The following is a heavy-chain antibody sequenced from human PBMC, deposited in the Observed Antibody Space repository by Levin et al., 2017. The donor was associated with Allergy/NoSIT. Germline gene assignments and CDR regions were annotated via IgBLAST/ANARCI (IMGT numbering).Heavy chain of an antibody. Sequence: LSLTCAASGFTFNNYAMSWVRQAPGKGLEWVSAIINSGVGTYYADSVKGRFTISRDNSKNTMYLQMNSLSAEDTAVYFCAKDAIRGSDQPYYFDYWGQGTLVTASS. J-gene: IGHJ4*02. CDR3: AKDAIRGSDQPYYFDY. CDR1: GFTFNNYA. D-gene: IGHD6-19*01. V-gene: IGHV3-23*01. CDR2: IINSGVGT.